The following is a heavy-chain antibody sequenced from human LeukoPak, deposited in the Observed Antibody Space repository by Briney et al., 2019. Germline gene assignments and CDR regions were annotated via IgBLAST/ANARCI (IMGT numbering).Heavy chain of an antibody. D-gene: IGHD5-12*01. Sequence: SETLSLTCSVSGGSISSYYWSWIRQPAGKGLEWIGRIYSSGSTNYNPSLKSRVTMSVDTSKNQFSLKLSSVTAADTAVYYCARGNRIEWLRRQTKHYYFDYWGQGTLVTVSS. CDR2: IYSSGST. CDR1: GGSISSYY. CDR3: ARGNRIEWLRRQTKHYYFDY. J-gene: IGHJ4*02. V-gene: IGHV4-4*07.